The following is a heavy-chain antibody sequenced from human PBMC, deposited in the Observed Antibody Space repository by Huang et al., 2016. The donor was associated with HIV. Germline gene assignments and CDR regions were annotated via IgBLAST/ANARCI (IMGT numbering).Heavy chain of an antibody. J-gene: IGHJ4*02. CDR3: TTQYYDTDVRSAVSY. V-gene: IGHV3-15*01. CDR2: IKTKTDDGKT. CDR1: GFPFNYAW. Sequence: EVQLVQSGGDLVKPGRSLRLSCAVSGFPFNYAWMSWLRQGTGKVLGWVGRIKTKTDDGKTDYAAAVKGRFTSSRDDARKTLYLEMNSLKDEDTAVYYCTTQYYDTDVRSAVSYWGQGTLVTVSS. D-gene: IGHD3-16*01.